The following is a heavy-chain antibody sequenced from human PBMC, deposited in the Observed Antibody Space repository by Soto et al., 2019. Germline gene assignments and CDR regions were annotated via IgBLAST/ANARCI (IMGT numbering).Heavy chain of an antibody. D-gene: IGHD6-19*01. V-gene: IGHV3-30-3*01. Sequence: QVQLVESGGGVVQPGRSLRLSCAASGFTFSSYAMHWVRQAQGKGLEWVAVISYDGSNKYYADSVKGRFTISRDNSKNTLYLQMNSLRAEDTAVYYCARSHSSGWTRFDYWGQGTLVTVCS. CDR1: GFTFSSYA. CDR3: ARSHSSGWTRFDY. CDR2: ISYDGSNK. J-gene: IGHJ4*02.